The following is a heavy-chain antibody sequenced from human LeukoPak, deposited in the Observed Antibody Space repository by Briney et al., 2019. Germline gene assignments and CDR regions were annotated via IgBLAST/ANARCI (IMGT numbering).Heavy chain of an antibody. CDR1: GYTFTSYG. Sequence: ASVKVSCTASGYTFTSYGISWVQQAPGQGLEWMGWISAYNGNTNYAQKLQGRVTMTTDTSTSTAYMELRSLRSDDTAVYYCARDVYCSGGSCYYYYGMDVWGQGTTVTVSS. CDR2: ISAYNGNT. D-gene: IGHD2-15*01. V-gene: IGHV1-18*01. CDR3: ARDVYCSGGSCYYYYGMDV. J-gene: IGHJ6*02.